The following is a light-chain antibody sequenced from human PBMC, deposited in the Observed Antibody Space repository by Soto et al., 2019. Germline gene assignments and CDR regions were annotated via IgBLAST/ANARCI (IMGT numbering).Light chain of an antibody. CDR1: SSDVGGYNY. CDR2: DVS. V-gene: IGLV2-14*01. CDR3: SSYTSSSTPHVV. J-gene: IGLJ2*01. Sequence: QSVLTQPASVSGSPGQSITISCTGTSSDVGGYNYVSWYQQHPGKAPKLMIYDVSNRPAGVSNRFSGSKSGNTASLTISGLQAEDEADYYCSSYTSSSTPHVVCGGGTKLNVL.